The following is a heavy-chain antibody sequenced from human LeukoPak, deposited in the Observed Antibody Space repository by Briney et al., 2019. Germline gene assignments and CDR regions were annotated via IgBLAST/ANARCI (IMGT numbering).Heavy chain of an antibody. J-gene: IGHJ4*02. D-gene: IGHD6-19*01. CDR1: GGTFSSYA. CDR2: IIPIFGTA. V-gene: IGHV1-69*13. CDR3: ARVIAVAGAFDY. Sequence: SVKVSCKASGGTFSSYAISWVRQAPGQGLEWMGGIIPIFGTANYAQKFQGRVTITADESTSTAYMELSSLRSEDTAVYYCARVIAVAGAFDYWGQGTLVTVSS.